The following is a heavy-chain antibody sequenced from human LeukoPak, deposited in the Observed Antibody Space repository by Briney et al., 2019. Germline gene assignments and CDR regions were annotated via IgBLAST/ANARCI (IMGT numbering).Heavy chain of an antibody. J-gene: IGHJ6*02. V-gene: IGHV1-18*01. CDR2: ISAYNGNT. CDR1: GYTFTSYG. CDR3: AKTGTTRRYYYGMDV. D-gene: IGHD1-7*01. Sequence: ASVKVSCKASGYTFTSYGISWVRQAPGQGLEWMGWISAYNGNTNYAQKLQGRVTMTTDTSTSTAYVELRSLRSDDTAVYYCAKTGTTRRYYYGMDVWGQGTTVTVSS.